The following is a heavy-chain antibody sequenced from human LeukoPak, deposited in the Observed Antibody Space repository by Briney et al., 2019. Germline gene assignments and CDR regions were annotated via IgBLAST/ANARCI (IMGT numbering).Heavy chain of an antibody. V-gene: IGHV3-30*18. D-gene: IGHD4-11*01. CDR2: ISYDGSNK. Sequence: GGSLRLSCAASGFTFSSYGMHWVRQAPGKGLEWVAVISYDGSNKYYADSVKGRFTISRDNSKNTLYLQMNSLRAEDTAVYYCAKVSGNYAINWFDPWGQGTLVTVSS. J-gene: IGHJ5*02. CDR1: GFTFSSYG. CDR3: AKVSGNYAINWFDP.